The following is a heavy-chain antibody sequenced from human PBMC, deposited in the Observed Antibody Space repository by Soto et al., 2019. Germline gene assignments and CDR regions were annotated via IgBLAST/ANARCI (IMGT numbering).Heavy chain of an antibody. CDR3: AKDRAVATICCFDY. Sequence: QVQLVESGGGVVQPGRSLRLSCAASGFTFSSYGMHWVRQAPGKGLEWVAVISYDGSNKYYADSVKGRFTISRDNSKNKLYLQMNSLRAEDTAVYYCAKDRAVATICCFDYWGQGTLVTVSS. J-gene: IGHJ4*02. CDR1: GFTFSSYG. V-gene: IGHV3-30*18. CDR2: ISYDGSNK. D-gene: IGHD5-12*01.